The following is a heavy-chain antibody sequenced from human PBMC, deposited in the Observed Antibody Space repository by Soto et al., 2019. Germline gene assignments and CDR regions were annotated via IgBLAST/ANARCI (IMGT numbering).Heavy chain of an antibody. Sequence: EVQLVEAGGGLVQPGGSLRLSCAASGFTFSSSWMLWVRQAPWKGLVWVSRIKSDGSTTTYADTVKGRFTISRDNAKNTLYLQKNSLRAEETAVYYCARESEYCDSTACWKASDFWGQGTMVTVSS. V-gene: IGHV3-74*01. CDR2: IKSDGSTT. CDR1: GFTFSSSW. D-gene: IGHD2-2*01. J-gene: IGHJ4*02. CDR3: ARESEYCDSTACWKASDF.